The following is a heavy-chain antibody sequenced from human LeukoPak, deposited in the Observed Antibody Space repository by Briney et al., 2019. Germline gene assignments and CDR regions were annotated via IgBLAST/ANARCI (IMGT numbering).Heavy chain of an antibody. CDR1: GYTFTSYA. CDR2: INAGNGNT. V-gene: IGHV1-3*01. Sequence: ASVKVSCKASGYTFTSYAMHWVRQAPGQRLEWMGWINAGNGNTKYSQKFQGRVTITRDTSASTAYMELSSLRSEDTAVYCCARDHVHYYDSSGYWAYWGQGTLVTVSS. D-gene: IGHD3-22*01. J-gene: IGHJ4*02. CDR3: ARDHVHYYDSSGYWAY.